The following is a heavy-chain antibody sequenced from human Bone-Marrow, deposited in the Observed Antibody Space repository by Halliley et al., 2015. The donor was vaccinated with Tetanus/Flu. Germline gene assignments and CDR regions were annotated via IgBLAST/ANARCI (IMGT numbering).Heavy chain of an antibody. CDR3: ARGHYNSGGAF. J-gene: IGHJ4*02. Sequence: GLEWVSHISSSGYTEYYAESVRGRFTISRDNAKNSLYLQMNSLRDEDTAVYYCARGHYNSGGAFWGQGTLVTVSS. CDR2: ISSSGYTE. V-gene: IGHV3-48*02. D-gene: IGHD6-19*01.